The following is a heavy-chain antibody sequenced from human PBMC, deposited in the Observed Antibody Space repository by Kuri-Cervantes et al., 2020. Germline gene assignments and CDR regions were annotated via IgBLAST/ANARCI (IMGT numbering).Heavy chain of an antibody. CDR3: ASSGCYYPFDY. CDR2: ISGSGGRT. D-gene: IGHD1-26*01. V-gene: IGHV3-23*01. CDR1: GFTFSSYA. Sequence: GESLKISCAASGFTFSSYAMSWVRQAPGKGLEWVSAISGSGGRTYYADSVKGRFTISRDNSKNTLYLQMNSLRAEDTAVYYCASSGCYYPFDYWGQGTLVTVSS. J-gene: IGHJ4*02.